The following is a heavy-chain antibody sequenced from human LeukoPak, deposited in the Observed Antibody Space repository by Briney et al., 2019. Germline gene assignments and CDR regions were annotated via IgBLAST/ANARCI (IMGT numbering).Heavy chain of an antibody. V-gene: IGHV3-30*02. CDR1: GFTFSSYG. D-gene: IGHD3-3*01. Sequence: QTGGSLRLSCAASGFTFSSYGMHWVRQAPGKGLEWVAFIRYGGSNKYYADSVKGRFTISGDNSKNRLYLQMNSLRAEDTAVYYCAKDAYDFWSGPPWYYMDVWGKGTTVTVSS. J-gene: IGHJ6*03. CDR2: IRYGGSNK. CDR3: AKDAYDFWSGPPWYYMDV.